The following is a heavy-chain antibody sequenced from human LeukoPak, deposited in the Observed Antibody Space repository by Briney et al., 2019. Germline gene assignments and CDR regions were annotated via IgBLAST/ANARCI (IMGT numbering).Heavy chain of an antibody. CDR3: ARDYPGIAAAGRRGNWFDP. D-gene: IGHD6-13*01. Sequence: SQTLSLTSTVSGGSISSGGYYRSWIRQHPGKGLEWIGYIYYSGSTYYNPSLKSRVTISVDTSKNQFSLKLSSVTAADTAVYYCARDYPGIAAAGRRGNWFDPWGQGTLVTVSS. V-gene: IGHV4-31*03. J-gene: IGHJ5*02. CDR1: GGSISSGGYY. CDR2: IYYSGST.